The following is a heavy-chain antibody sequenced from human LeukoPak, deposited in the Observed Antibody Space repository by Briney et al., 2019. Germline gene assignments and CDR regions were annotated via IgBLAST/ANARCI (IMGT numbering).Heavy chain of an antibody. CDR3: ARSFDI. J-gene: IGHJ3*02. CDR1: GFTFSSYA. Sequence: GSLRLSCAASGFTFSSYAMSWVRQAPGKGLEWVSSISGSGDITYYADSVKGRFTISRDNSENTLYLQMTSLRAEDTAVYYCARSFDIWGQGTMVTVSS. CDR2: ISGSGDIT. V-gene: IGHV3-23*01.